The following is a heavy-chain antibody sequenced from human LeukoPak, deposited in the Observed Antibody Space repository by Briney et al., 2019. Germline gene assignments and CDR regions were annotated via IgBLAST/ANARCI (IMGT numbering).Heavy chain of an antibody. D-gene: IGHD6-19*01. CDR1: GFTFSSYW. CDR3: ASLASSGWYRGAFDI. J-gene: IGHJ3*02. V-gene: IGHV3-74*01. CDR2: INSDGSST. Sequence: GGSLGLSCAASGFTFSSYWMHWVRQAPGKGLVWVSRINSDGSSTSYADSVKGRFTISRDNAKNTLYLQMNSLRAEDTAVYYCASLASSGWYRGAFDIWGQGTMVTVSS.